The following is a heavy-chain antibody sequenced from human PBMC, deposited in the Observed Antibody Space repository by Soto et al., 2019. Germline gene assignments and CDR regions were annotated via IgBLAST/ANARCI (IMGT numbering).Heavy chain of an antibody. Sequence: SETLSLTCTVSGGSISSYYWSWIRQPPGKGLEWIGYIYYSGSTNYNPSLKSRVTISVDTSKNQFSLKLSSVTAADTAVYYCARDTLIAVAGTLFYYYYGMDVWGQGTTVTVSS. J-gene: IGHJ6*02. CDR1: GGSISSYY. D-gene: IGHD6-19*01. V-gene: IGHV4-59*01. CDR2: IYYSGST. CDR3: ARDTLIAVAGTLFYYYYGMDV.